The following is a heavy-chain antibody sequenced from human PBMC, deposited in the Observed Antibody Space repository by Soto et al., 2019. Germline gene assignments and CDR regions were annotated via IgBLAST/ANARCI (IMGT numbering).Heavy chain of an antibody. V-gene: IGHV3-74*01. CDR2: INSDGSST. CDR3: ARDDILAGDFDY. J-gene: IGHJ4*02. Sequence: EVQLVESGGGLVQPGGSLRLSCAASGFTFSSYWMHWVRQAPGKGLVWVSRINSDGSSTSYADSVKGRFTISRDNAKNTLYLQMNSLRAVDTAVYYCARDDILAGDFDYWGQGTLVTVSS. D-gene: IGHD3-9*01. CDR1: GFTFSSYW.